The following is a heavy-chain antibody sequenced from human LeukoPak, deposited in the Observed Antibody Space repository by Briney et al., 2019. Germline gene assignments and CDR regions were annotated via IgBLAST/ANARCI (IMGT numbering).Heavy chain of an antibody. V-gene: IGHV4-4*02. CDR3: ARADCTNGVCYSTNFDY. CDR2: IYHSGST. D-gene: IGHD2-8*01. Sequence: SETLSLTCAVSGGSIISGNWWSWVRQPPGKGLEWIGEIYHSGSTYYNPSLKSRVTISVDTSKNQFSLKLSSVTAADTAVYYCARADCTNGVCYSTNFDYWGQGTLVTVSS. CDR1: GGSIISGNW. J-gene: IGHJ4*02.